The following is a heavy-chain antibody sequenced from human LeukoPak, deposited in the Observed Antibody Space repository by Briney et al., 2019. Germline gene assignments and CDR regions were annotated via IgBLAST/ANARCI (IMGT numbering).Heavy chain of an antibody. Sequence: PGGSLRLSCAASGFTFSSYSMNWVRQAPGKGLEWVSVIYSGGSTYYADSVKGRFTISRDNSKNTLYLQMNSLRAEDTAVYYCARGIYDSSGYYFSAEYFQHWGQGTLVTVSS. CDR3: ARGIYDSSGYYFSAEYFQH. D-gene: IGHD3-22*01. CDR1: GFTFSSYS. CDR2: IYSGGST. J-gene: IGHJ1*01. V-gene: IGHV3-66*01.